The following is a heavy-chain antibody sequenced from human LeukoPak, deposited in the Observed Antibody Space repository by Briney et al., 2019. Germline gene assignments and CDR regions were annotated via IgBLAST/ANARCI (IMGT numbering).Heavy chain of an antibody. CDR3: AKAVGYSNWFDP. J-gene: IGHJ5*02. CDR2: ISGSGGNT. V-gene: IGHV3-23*01. CDR1: GFTFSSYA. Sequence: GGSLRLTCAASGFTFSSYAMSWVRQAPGKGLEWVSVISGSGGNTYYADSMKGRFTISRDNSKNTLYLQMNSLRAEDTAVYYCAKAVGYSNWFDPWGQGTLVTVSS. D-gene: IGHD2-21*01.